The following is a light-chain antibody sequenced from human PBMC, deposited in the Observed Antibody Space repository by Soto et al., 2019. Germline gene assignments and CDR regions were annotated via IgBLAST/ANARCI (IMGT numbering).Light chain of an antibody. CDR3: QQYYSYPSFT. V-gene: IGKV1-9*01. Sequence: IQLTQSPSSLSASVGDRVTLTCLASQGISSYLAWYQQKPGKAPKLLIYAASTLQSGVPSRFSGSGSGTDFTLTISCLQSEDFATYDGQQYYSYPSFTGGPGTKVDIK. CDR1: QGISSY. CDR2: AAS. J-gene: IGKJ3*01.